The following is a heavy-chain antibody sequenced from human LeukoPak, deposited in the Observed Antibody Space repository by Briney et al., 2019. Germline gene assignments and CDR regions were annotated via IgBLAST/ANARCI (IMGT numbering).Heavy chain of an antibody. V-gene: IGHV3-33*06. Sequence: PGRSLRLSCAASGFTFSSYGMHWVRQAPGKGLEWVAVIWYDGSNKYYADSVKGRFTTSRDNSKNTLYLQMNSLRAEDAAVYYCAKGDSGTYPYYFDYWGQGTLVTVSS. CDR3: AKGDSGTYPYYFDY. J-gene: IGHJ4*02. D-gene: IGHD1-26*01. CDR1: GFTFSSYG. CDR2: IWYDGSNK.